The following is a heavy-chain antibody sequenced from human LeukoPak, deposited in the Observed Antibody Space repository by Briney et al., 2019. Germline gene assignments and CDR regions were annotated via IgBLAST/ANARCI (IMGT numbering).Heavy chain of an antibody. D-gene: IGHD2-2*01. V-gene: IGHV4-59*08. CDR2: VRYSGNT. J-gene: IGHJ4*02. CDR1: GGSISTYY. CDR3: ARCYCSSSVTCYPYFDH. Sequence: PSETLSLTCTVSGGSISTYYWSWVRQPPGKGLEWIGYVRYSGNTNYNPSLKSRVTMSVDTSKRQFSLNLNSVTAADTAVYYCARCYCSSSVTCYPYFDHWGQGTLVSVSS.